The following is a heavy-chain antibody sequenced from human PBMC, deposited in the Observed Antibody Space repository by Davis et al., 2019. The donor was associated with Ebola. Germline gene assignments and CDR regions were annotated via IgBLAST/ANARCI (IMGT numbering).Heavy chain of an antibody. CDR2: IKSKTDGGTT. V-gene: IGHV3-15*01. CDR3: TANKELGYCSSTSCYTGSHYYYGMDV. J-gene: IGHJ6*02. D-gene: IGHD2-2*02. Sequence: GESLKISCAASGFTFGDHWMTWVRQAPGKGLEWVGRIKSKTDGGTTDYAAPVKGRFTISRDDSKNTLYLQMNSLKTEDTAVYYCTANKELGYCSSTSCYTGSHYYYGMDVWGQGTTVTVSS. CDR1: GFTFGDHW.